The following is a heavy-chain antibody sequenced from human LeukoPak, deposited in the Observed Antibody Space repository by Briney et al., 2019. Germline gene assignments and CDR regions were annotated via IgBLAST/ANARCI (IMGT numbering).Heavy chain of an antibody. Sequence: GGSLRLSCAASGFTFRSYAMSWVRQAPGKGLEWVSVIYSGGSTYYADSVKGRFTISRDNSKNTLYLQMNSLRAEDTAVYYCARVSSGVSWGQGTLVTVSS. D-gene: IGHD1-26*01. J-gene: IGHJ1*01. CDR3: ARVSSGVS. CDR2: IYSGGST. V-gene: IGHV3-53*01. CDR1: GFTFRSYA.